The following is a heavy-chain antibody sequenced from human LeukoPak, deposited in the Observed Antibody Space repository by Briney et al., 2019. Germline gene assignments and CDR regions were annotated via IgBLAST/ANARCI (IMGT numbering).Heavy chain of an antibody. D-gene: IGHD4-11*01. V-gene: IGHV4-59*01. CDR3: AKTHSHFPPYFDY. Sequence: SETLSLTCTVSGGSISSYYWSWIRQPPGKGLEWIGYIYYSGSTNYNPSLKSRVTISVDTSKNQFSLKLSSVTAADTAVYYCAKTHSHFPPYFDYWGQGTLVIVSS. J-gene: IGHJ4*02. CDR2: IYYSGST. CDR1: GGSISSYY.